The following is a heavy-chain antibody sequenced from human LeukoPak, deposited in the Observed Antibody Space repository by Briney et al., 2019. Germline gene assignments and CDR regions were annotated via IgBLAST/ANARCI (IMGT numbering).Heavy chain of an antibody. D-gene: IGHD3-10*01. J-gene: IGHJ4*02. Sequence: GGSLRLSCAASGFTFSSYEMNWVRQAPGKGLEWVSYISGSGSTIHYADSVKGRFTISRDNAKNSLYLQMNSLRAEDTAVYYCAREEDHYYGSGRPSGYWGRGTLVTVSS. CDR1: GFTFSSYE. CDR2: ISGSGSTI. CDR3: AREEDHYYGSGRPSGY. V-gene: IGHV3-48*03.